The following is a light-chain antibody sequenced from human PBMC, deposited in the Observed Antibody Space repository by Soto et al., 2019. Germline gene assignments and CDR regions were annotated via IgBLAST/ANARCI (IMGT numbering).Light chain of an antibody. CDR2: GAS. J-gene: IGKJ1*01. Sequence: EIVMTQSPATLSLSPGERATLSCRASQSVNSGYLAWYQQKPGQTPRLLIYGASSRATGIPDRFSGSGSGTDFTLTISRLEPEDFAVYYCQQYGSSPWTFGQGTKVDIK. V-gene: IGKV3-20*01. CDR1: QSVNSGY. CDR3: QQYGSSPWT.